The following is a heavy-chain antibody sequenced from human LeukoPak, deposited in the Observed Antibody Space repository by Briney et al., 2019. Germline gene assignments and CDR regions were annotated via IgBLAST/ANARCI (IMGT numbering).Heavy chain of an antibody. CDR2: INTDTRGT. D-gene: IGHD3-16*01. V-gene: IGHV3-74*01. CDR3: ARAGAYHFDN. J-gene: IGHJ4*02. CDR1: GFTFSDYW. Sequence: GGSLRLSCAASGFTFSDYWMHWVRQAPGKGLVWVSIINTDTRGTYYADSVKGRFTISRDNAKHTLYLQMNSLRAEDTAVYYCARAGAYHFDNWGQGTLVTVFS.